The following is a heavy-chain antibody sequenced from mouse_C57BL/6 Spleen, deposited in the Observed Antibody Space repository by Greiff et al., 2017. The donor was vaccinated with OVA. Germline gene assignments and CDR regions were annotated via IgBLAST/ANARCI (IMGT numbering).Heavy chain of an antibody. V-gene: IGHV5-17*01. CDR3: TRYYGNSLYAMDY. D-gene: IGHD1-1*01. CDR2: ISSGSSTI. CDR1: GFTFSDYG. J-gene: IGHJ4*01. Sequence: EVQRVESGGGLVKPGGSLKLSCAASGFTFSDYGMHWVRQAPEKGLEWVAYISSGSSTIYYADTVKGRFTISRDNAKNTLFLQMTSLRSEDTAMYYCTRYYGNSLYAMDYWGQGTSVTVSS.